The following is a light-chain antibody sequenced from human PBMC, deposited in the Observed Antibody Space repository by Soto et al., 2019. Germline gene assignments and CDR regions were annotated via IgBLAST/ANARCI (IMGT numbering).Light chain of an antibody. CDR2: KDT. V-gene: IGLV3-25*02. CDR1: ALPKQY. J-gene: IGLJ2*01. CDR3: QSSDSSGTYVV. Sequence: SSELTQPPSVSVSPGQTARVTCSGAALPKQYVYWYQQKPGQAPGVVIYKDTERPSGIPERFSGSSSGTTVTLTISGVQAEDEADYYCQSSDSSGTYVVFGGGTQLTVL.